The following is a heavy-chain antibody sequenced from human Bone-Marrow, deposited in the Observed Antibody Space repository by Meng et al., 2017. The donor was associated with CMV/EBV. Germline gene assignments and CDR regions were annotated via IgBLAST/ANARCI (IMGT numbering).Heavy chain of an antibody. CDR3: ARAPSWGYFDY. Sequence: SETLSLTCAVYGGSFSGYYWSWIRQPPGKGLEWIGEINHSGSTNYNPSLKSRVTISVDTSKNQFSLKLSSVTAADTAVYYCARAPSWGYFDYWGQGTLVTVSS. D-gene: IGHD7-27*01. J-gene: IGHJ4*02. V-gene: IGHV4-34*01. CDR1: GGSFSGYY. CDR2: INHSGST.